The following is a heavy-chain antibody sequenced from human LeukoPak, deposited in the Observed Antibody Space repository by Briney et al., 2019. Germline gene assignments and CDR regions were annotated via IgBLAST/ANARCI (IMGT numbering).Heavy chain of an antibody. CDR1: GFTFSSYG. CDR2: ISYDGSNK. CDR3: AKVVGGYRYGYGAVDI. J-gene: IGHJ3*02. Sequence: GGSLRLSCAASGFTFSSYGMHWVRQAPGKGLEWVAVISYDGSNKYYVDSVKGRFTISRDNSKNTLYLQMNSLRAEDTAVYYCAKVVGGYRYGYGAVDIWGQGTMVTVSS. D-gene: IGHD5-18*01. V-gene: IGHV3-30*18.